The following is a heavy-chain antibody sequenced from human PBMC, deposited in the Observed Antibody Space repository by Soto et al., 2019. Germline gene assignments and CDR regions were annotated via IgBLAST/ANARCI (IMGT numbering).Heavy chain of an antibody. CDR2: ISGSGGAT. D-gene: IGHD2-21*02. Sequence: PGGSLRLSCSTSGFTFKACATSWVRQAPGKGLEWVSGISGSGGATYYTDSVEGRFTISTDFSKNTVSLQMTGLRVDDTAVYYCARTRTAFYRYYFDSWGQGALVTVSS. V-gene: IGHV3-23*01. J-gene: IGHJ4*02. CDR3: ARTRTAFYRYYFDS. CDR1: GFTFKACA.